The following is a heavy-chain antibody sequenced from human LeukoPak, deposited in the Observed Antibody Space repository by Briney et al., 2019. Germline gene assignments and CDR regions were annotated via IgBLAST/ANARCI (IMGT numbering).Heavy chain of an antibody. CDR1: GGSISSSGYS. J-gene: IGHJ4*02. CDR2: IYYSGST. D-gene: IGHD5-18*01. Sequence: PSETLSLTCAVSGGSISSSGYSWSWIRQPPGKGLEWIGYIYYSGSTYYNPSLKSRVTISVDTSKNQFSLKLSSVTAADTAVYYCARDNRYTYAPGDWGQGTLVTVSS. V-gene: IGHV4-30-4*07. CDR3: ARDNRYTYAPGD.